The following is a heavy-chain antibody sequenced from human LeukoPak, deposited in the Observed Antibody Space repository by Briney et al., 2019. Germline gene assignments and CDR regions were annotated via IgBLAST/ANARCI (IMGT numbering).Heavy chain of an antibody. CDR1: GGTFSSYA. CDR3: ARMLGIKQRVSYYFDY. V-gene: IGHV1-69*13. Sequence: GASVKVSCKASGGTFSSYAISWVRQAPGQGLEWMGGIIPIFGTANYAQKFQGRVTITADESTSTAYMELSSLRSEDTAVYYCARMLGIKQRVSYYFDYWGQGTLVTVSS. D-gene: IGHD1/OR15-1a*01. J-gene: IGHJ4*02. CDR2: IIPIFGTA.